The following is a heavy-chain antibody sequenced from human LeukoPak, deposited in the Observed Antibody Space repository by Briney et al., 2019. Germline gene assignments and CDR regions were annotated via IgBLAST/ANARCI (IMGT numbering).Heavy chain of an antibody. CDR1: AGSISYYY. V-gene: IGHV4-59*12. CDR3: ARDRGIFYYGSGSYYNDAFDI. Sequence: SETLSLTCTVSAGSISYYYWNWIRQSPGKGLEWIGYIYYSGNTNYNPSLKSRVTISVDTSKNQFSLKLSSVTAADTAVYYCARDRGIFYYGSGSYYNDAFDIWGQGTMVTVSS. J-gene: IGHJ3*02. CDR2: IYYSGNT. D-gene: IGHD3-10*01.